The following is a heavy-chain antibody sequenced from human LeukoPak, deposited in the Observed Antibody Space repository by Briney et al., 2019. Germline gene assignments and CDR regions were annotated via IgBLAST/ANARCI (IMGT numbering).Heavy chain of an antibody. CDR3: ARAPPRYSSSTLFDY. D-gene: IGHD6-6*01. CDR2: IYYSGST. J-gene: IGHJ4*02. V-gene: IGHV4-39*07. CDR1: GGSISSSSYY. Sequence: PSETLSLTCTVSGGSISSSSYYWGWIRQPPGKGLEWIGSIYYSGSTYYNPSLKSRVTISVDTSKNQFSLKLSPVTAADTAVYYCARAPPRYSSSTLFDYWGQGTLVTVSS.